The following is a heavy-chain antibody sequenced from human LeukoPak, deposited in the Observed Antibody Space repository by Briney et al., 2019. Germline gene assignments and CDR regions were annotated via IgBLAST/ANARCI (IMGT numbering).Heavy chain of an antibody. V-gene: IGHV4-34*01. J-gene: IGHJ5*02. Sequence: SETLSLTCAVYGGSFSGYYWSWIRQPPGKGLEWIGEINHSGSTTYNPSLKSRVTISVDTSKNQFSLKLSSVTAADTAVYYCARGVTYYYYDSSGYSPAVFDPWGQGTLVTVSS. CDR3: ARGVTYYYYDSSGYSPAVFDP. D-gene: IGHD3-22*01. CDR2: INHSGST. CDR1: GGSFSGYY.